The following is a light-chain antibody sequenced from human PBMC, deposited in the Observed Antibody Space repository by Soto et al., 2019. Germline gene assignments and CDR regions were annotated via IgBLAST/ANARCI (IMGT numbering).Light chain of an antibody. CDR2: GAS. CDR3: QQYYNWPPYT. J-gene: IGKJ2*01. V-gene: IGKV3-15*01. Sequence: EIVLTQSPGTLSLSPGERATLSCRASQSVSNNYLAWYQQKPGQAPRLLIYGASTRATGVPPRFSGSRSGTEFTLTISSLQSEDFAVYYCQQYYNWPPYTFGQGTKVDI. CDR1: QSVSNN.